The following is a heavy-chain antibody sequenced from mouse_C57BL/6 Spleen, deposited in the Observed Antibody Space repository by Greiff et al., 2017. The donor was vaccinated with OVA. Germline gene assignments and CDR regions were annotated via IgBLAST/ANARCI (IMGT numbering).Heavy chain of an antibody. CDR3: AGGMPFAY. CDR1: GFTFSDYG. V-gene: IGHV5-17*01. Sequence: EVKLMESGGGLVKPGGSLKLSCAASGFTFSDYGMHWVRQAPEKGLEWVAYISSGSSTIYYADTVKGRFTISRDNANNTLFLQMTSLTSEDTAMYYCAGGMPFAYWGQGTLVTVSA. CDR2: ISSGSSTI. J-gene: IGHJ3*01.